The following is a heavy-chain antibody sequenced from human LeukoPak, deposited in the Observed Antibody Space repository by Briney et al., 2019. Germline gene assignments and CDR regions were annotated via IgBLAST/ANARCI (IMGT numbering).Heavy chain of an antibody. V-gene: IGHV5-51*03. CDR1: GYTFTSYW. Sequence: PGESLKISCKGSGYTFTSYWIGWVRQMPGKGLEWMGIIYPGDSDTRYSPSLQGQVTISADKSISTAYLQWSSLKASDTAMYYCARLMYYDFWSHGTNFDYWGQGTLVTVSS. D-gene: IGHD3-3*01. J-gene: IGHJ4*02. CDR3: ARLMYYDFWSHGTNFDY. CDR2: IYPGDSDT.